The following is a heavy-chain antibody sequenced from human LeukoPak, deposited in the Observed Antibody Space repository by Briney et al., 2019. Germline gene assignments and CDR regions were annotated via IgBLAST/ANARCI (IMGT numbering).Heavy chain of an antibody. D-gene: IGHD2-2*02. CDR2: IYYSGST. V-gene: IGHV4-59*01. Sequence: PSETLSLTCTVYGGSISSYYWSWIRQPPGKGLEWIGYIYYSGSTNYNPSLKSRVTISVDTSKNQFSLKLSSVTAADTAVYYCARDRGVYIRWGQGTLVTVSS. CDR3: ARDRGVYIR. J-gene: IGHJ4*02. CDR1: GGSISSYY.